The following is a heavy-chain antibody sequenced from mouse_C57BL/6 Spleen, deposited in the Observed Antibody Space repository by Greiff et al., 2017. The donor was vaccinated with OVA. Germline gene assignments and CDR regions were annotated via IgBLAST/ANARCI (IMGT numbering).Heavy chain of an antibody. V-gene: IGHV5-17*01. CDR1: GFTFSDYG. D-gene: IGHD1-1*01. CDR3: ARETVGGYFDV. CDR2: ISSGSSTI. J-gene: IGHJ1*03. Sequence: EVKLVESGGGLVKPGGSLKLSCAASGFTFSDYGMHWVRQAPEKGLEWVAYISSGSSTIYYADTVKGRFTISRDNAKNTLFLQMTSLRSEDTAMYYCARETVGGYFDVWGTGTTVTVSS.